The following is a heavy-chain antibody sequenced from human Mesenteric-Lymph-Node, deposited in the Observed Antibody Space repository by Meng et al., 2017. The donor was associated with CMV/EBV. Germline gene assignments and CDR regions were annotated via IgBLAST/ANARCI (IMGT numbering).Heavy chain of an antibody. V-gene: IGHV3-30*02. D-gene: IGHD3-3*01. CDR1: GFTFYHYA. Sequence: GGSLRLSCSASGFTFYHYAMHWVRQVPGKGLEWVAFIRSDGSAKSYAESVKGRFTISRDNSNNMLYLEMDGLKIEDSAVYYCAKVLSPTEIYDFRNRFYISLYAMDVGGQGTTVTVSS. CDR2: IRSDGSAK. CDR3: AKVLSPTEIYDFRNRFYISLYAMDV. J-gene: IGHJ6*02.